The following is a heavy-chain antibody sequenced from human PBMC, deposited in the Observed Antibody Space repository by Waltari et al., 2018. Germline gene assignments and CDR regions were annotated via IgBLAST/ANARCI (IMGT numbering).Heavy chain of an antibody. J-gene: IGHJ3*02. Sequence: QVQLQQWGAGLLKPSETLSLTCAVYGGSFSGYYWSWIRQPPGKGLEWIGYIYYSGSTNDNPSLKSRGTISVDTSKNQFSLKLSSVTAADTAVYYCARDSGYYYAPQGPFDIWGQGTMVTVSS. CDR3: ARDSGYYYAPQGPFDI. V-gene: IGHV4-34*11. CDR1: GGSFSGYY. CDR2: IYYSGST. D-gene: IGHD3-10*01.